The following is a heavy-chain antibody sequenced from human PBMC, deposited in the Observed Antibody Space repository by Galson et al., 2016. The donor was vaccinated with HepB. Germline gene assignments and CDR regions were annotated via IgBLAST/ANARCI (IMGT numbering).Heavy chain of an antibody. D-gene: IGHD3-10*01. CDR2: IHDSGST. V-gene: IGHV4-59*08. Sequence: SETLSLTCTVSGASISSDYWSWIRQSPEKGREWIGYIHDSGSTKHNPPLRGRVTTSVDTSNNQLSLKLPSVTSADTAAYYCARHYFGSWSYRFDPWGQGTVVTVSS. CDR3: ARHYFGSWSYRFDP. CDR1: GASISSDY. J-gene: IGHJ5*02.